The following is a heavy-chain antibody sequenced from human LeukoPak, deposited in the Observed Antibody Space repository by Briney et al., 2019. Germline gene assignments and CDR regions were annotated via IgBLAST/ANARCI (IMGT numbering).Heavy chain of an antibody. D-gene: IGHD3-22*01. V-gene: IGHV3-21*01. Sequence: ETLSLTCSVSGGSMNPYYWNWVRQAPGKGLEWVSSISSSSSYIYYADSVKGRFTISRDNAKNSLYLQMNSLRAEDTAVYYCARFPGITMIESYYYYYMDVWGKGTTVTVSS. CDR2: ISSSSSYI. J-gene: IGHJ6*03. CDR3: ARFPGITMIESYYYYYMDV. CDR1: GGSMNPYY.